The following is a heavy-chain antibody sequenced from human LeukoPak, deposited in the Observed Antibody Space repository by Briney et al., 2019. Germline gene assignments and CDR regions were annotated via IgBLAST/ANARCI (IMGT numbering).Heavy chain of an antibody. Sequence: SGTLSLTCAVYGGSFSGYYWSWIRQPPGKGLEWIGEINHSGSTNYNPSLKSRVTISVDTSKNQFSLKLSSVTAADTAVYYCARVGRDGYNWTFDYWGQGTLVTVSS. CDR1: GGSFSGYY. V-gene: IGHV4-34*01. D-gene: IGHD5-24*01. CDR3: ARVGRDGYNWTFDY. J-gene: IGHJ4*02. CDR2: INHSGST.